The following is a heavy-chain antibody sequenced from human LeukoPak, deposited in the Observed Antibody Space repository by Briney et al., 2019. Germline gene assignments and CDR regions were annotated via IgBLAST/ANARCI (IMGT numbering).Heavy chain of an antibody. J-gene: IGHJ4*02. CDR2: ISSNGGST. CDR1: GFTFSSYA. Sequence: GGSLRLSCAASGFTFSSYAMHWVRQAPGKGLEYVSAISSNGGSTYYANSVKGRFTISRDNSKNTLYLQMGSLRAEDMAVYYCARDNLRFGGATAFDYWGQGTLVTVSS. CDR3: ARDNLRFGGATAFDY. V-gene: IGHV3-64*01. D-gene: IGHD3-16*01.